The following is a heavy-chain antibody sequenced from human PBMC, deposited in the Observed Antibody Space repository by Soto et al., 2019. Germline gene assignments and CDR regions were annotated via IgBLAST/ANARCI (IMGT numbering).Heavy chain of an antibody. J-gene: IGHJ4*02. Sequence: GGSLRLSCAASGFTFSSYAMHWVRQAPGKGLEWVAVISYDGSNKYYADSVKGRFTISRDNSKNTLYLQMNSLRAEDTAVYYCASYCSGGSCVGYWGQGTLVTVSS. CDR3: ASYCSGGSCVGY. CDR1: GFTFSSYA. CDR2: ISYDGSNK. V-gene: IGHV3-30-3*01. D-gene: IGHD2-15*01.